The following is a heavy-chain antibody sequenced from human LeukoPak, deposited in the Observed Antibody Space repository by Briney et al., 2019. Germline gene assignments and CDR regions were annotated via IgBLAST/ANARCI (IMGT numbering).Heavy chain of an antibody. D-gene: IGHD2-2*01. CDR3: ARATWAAAIDYYYYMDV. CDR2: IYYSGST. J-gene: IGHJ6*03. CDR1: GGSISSYY. Sequence: SETLSLTCTVSGGSISSYYWSWIRQPPGKGLEWIGYIYYSGSTNYNPSLKSRVTISVDTSKNQFSLKLSSVTAADTAVYYCARATWAAAIDYYYYMDVWGKGTTVTISS. V-gene: IGHV4-59*01.